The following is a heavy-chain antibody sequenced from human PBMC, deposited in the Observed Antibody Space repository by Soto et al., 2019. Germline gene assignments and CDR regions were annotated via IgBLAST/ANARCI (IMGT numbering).Heavy chain of an antibody. V-gene: IGHV3-11*01. J-gene: IGHJ4*02. CDR2: ISGSGNII. CDR3: ARGVTFHGSGSPIDY. CDR1: GFTFSDYY. D-gene: IGHD3-10*01. Sequence: QLVESGGGLVKPGGSLRLSCAASGFTFSDYYMSWIRQTPRKGLEWVSYISGSGNIIYYVDSVKGRFTISRDNAKNSLYLQMNSLRAEDTAVYYCARGVTFHGSGSPIDYWGQGTLVTVSS.